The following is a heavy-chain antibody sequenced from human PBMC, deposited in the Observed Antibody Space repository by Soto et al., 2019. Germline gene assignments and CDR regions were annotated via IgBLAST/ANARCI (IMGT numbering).Heavy chain of an antibody. Sequence: SETLSLTCTVSGGSISSSSYYWGWIRQPPGKGLEWIGSIYYSGSTYYNPSLKSRVTISVDTSKDQFSLKLSSVTAADTAVYYCARLWFGEFGYWGQGTLVTVSS. D-gene: IGHD3-10*01. V-gene: IGHV4-39*01. CDR3: ARLWFGEFGY. J-gene: IGHJ4*02. CDR1: GGSISSSSYY. CDR2: IYYSGST.